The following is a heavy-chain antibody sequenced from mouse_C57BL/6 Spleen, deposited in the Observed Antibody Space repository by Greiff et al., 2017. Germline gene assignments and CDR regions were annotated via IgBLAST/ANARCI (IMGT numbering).Heavy chain of an antibody. CDR1: GFTFSNYW. J-gene: IGHJ1*03. CDR2: IRLKSDNYAT. CDR3: TGTTTVVAYWYFDV. D-gene: IGHD1-1*01. Sequence: DVKLQESGGGLVQPGGSMKLSCVASGFTFSNYWMNWVRQSPEKGLEWVAQIRLKSDNYATHYAESVKGRFTISRDDSKSSVYLQMNNLRAEDTGIYYCTGTTTVVAYWYFDVWGTGTTVTVSS. V-gene: IGHV6-3*01.